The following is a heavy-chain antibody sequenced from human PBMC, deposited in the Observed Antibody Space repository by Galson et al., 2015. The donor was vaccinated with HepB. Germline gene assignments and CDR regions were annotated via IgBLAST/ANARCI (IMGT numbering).Heavy chain of an antibody. CDR1: GFTFSSYG. Sequence: SLRLSCAASGFTFSSYGMHWVRQAPGKGLEWVAVIWYDGSNKYYADSVKGRFTISRDNSKNTLYLQMNSLRAENTAVYYCAKDLERREQQPDFDYWGQGTLVTVSS. CDR2: IWYDGSNK. CDR3: AKDLERREQQPDFDY. J-gene: IGHJ4*02. D-gene: IGHD6-13*01. V-gene: IGHV3-33*06.